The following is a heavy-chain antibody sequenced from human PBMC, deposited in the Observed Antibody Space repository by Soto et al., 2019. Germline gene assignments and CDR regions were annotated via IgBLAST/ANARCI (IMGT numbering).Heavy chain of an antibody. CDR2: IIPIFGTA. CDR3: AADKEYSSSWYPFDY. Sequence: GASVKVSCKASGGTFSSYAINRVRQAPGQGLEWMGGIIPIFGTANYAQKFQGRVTITADESTSTAYMELSSLRSEDTAVYYCAADKEYSSSWYPFDYWGQGTLVTVSS. V-gene: IGHV1-69*13. D-gene: IGHD6-13*01. CDR1: GGTFSSYA. J-gene: IGHJ4*02.